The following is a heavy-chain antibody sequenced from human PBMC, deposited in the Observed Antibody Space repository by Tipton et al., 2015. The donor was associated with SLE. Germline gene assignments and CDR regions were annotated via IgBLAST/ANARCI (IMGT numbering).Heavy chain of an antibody. Sequence: TLSLTCTVSGGSISSYYWSWIRQPPGKGLEWIGYIYYSGSTNYNPSLKSRVTISVDTSKNQFSLKLSSVTAADTAVYYCARVPFSYSYCMDVWGKGTAVAVSS. V-gene: IGHV4-59*01. CDR3: ARVPFSYSYCMDV. J-gene: IGHJ6*03. CDR2: IYYSGST. CDR1: GGSISSYY.